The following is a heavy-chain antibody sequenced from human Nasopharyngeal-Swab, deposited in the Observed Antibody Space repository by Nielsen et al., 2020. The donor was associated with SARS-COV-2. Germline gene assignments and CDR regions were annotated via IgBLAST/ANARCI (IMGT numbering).Heavy chain of an antibody. V-gene: IGHV3-30*18. CDR1: GFTFSSDG. Sequence: GGSLRLSCAASGFTFSSDGMHWVRQAPGKGLEWVAVISYDGSNKYYADSVKGRFTISRDNSKNTLYLQMNSLRAEDTAVYYCAKDESGYYYDSSGYIDYWGQGTLVTVSS. D-gene: IGHD3-22*01. CDR3: AKDESGYYYDSSGYIDY. J-gene: IGHJ4*02. CDR2: ISYDGSNK.